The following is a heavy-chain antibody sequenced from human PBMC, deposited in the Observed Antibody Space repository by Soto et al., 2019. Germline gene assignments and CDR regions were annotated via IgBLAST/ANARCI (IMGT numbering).Heavy chain of an antibody. J-gene: IGHJ6*01. CDR2: ISYDGSNK. CDR1: GFTFSSYG. Sequence: GGSVRLSCAASGFTFSSYGMHWVRQAPGKGLEWVAVISYDGSNKYYADSVKGRFTISRDNSKNTLYLQMNSLRAEDTAVYYCAKDQFYYDSSGYQVAPYYYYYGMDVWGQGTTVTVSS. D-gene: IGHD3-22*01. V-gene: IGHV3-30*18. CDR3: AKDQFYYDSSGYQVAPYYYYYGMDV.